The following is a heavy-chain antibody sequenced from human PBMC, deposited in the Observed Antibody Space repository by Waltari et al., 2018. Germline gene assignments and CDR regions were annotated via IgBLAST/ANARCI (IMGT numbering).Heavy chain of an antibody. CDR2: INGSGRS. CDR3: ARDRGRGLYLDS. J-gene: IGHJ4*02. CDR1: GDSISGSYW. D-gene: IGHD2-15*01. V-gene: IGHV4-4*02. Sequence: QVQLQESGPGLVKPSGTLSVTCAVSGDSISGSYWWSWVRQPPGQGLEWFGQINGSGRSNYNPSLESRVTVSIDTSNNHFSLKVTSATAADTAVYYCARDRGRGLYLDSWGQGTLVTVSP.